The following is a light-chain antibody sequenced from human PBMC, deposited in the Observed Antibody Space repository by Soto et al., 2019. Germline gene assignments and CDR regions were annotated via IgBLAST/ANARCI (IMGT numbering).Light chain of an antibody. CDR2: GAS. Sequence: EIVMTQSPATLSVSPGERATLSCRASQRVSIDLAWYQQTPGQAPRLLSYGASTRATGITVRFSGSASGTEFTLTISSLQSEDFTVYYCQRYNKWPLTCDEGTKAEIK. V-gene: IGKV3-15*01. CDR3: QRYNKWPLT. CDR1: QRVSID. J-gene: IGKJ1*01.